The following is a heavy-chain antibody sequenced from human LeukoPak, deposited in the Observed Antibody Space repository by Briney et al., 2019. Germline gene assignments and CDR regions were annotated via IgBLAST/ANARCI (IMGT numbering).Heavy chain of an antibody. CDR3: ARDIAHCSGDIRYNIRFDF. J-gene: IGHJ5*01. D-gene: IGHD2-15*01. V-gene: IGHV3-48*01. CDR1: GFTFGLYA. Sequence: GGSLRLSCAASGFTFGLYAINWVRQAPGKGLEWISYIGPSGSNIYYADSVKGRFTISRDNVKDSLYLQMTSLRAEDTAVYYCARDIAHCSGDIRYNIRFDFWGQGTLVTVSS. CDR2: IGPSGSNI.